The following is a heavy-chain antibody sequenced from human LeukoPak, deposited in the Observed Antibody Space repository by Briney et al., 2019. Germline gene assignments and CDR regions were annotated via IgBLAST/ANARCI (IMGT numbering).Heavy chain of an antibody. CDR1: GGSISQYY. CDR2: VYRSGNT. V-gene: IGHV4-59*01. CDR3: ARVKDFAYSFFDL. J-gene: IGHJ2*01. Sequence: SETLSLTCTLSGGSISQYYWSWIRQPPGKGPEWIGYVYRSGNTNYNPSLKSRVTISVDTSKNHFSLNLTSVTAADTAVYYCARVKDFAYSFFDLWGRGTLVTASS.